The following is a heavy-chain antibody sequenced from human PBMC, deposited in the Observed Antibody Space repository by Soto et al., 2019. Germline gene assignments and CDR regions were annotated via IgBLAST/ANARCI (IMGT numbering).Heavy chain of an antibody. D-gene: IGHD3-22*01. CDR1: GFSLSTSGMC. J-gene: IGHJ3*02. CDR3: ARYYYDSSGYYYAFDI. V-gene: IGHV2-70*01. CDR2: IDWDDDK. Sequence: SGPTLVNPTQTLTLTCTFSGFSLSTSGMCVSWIRQPPGKALEWLALIDWDDDKYYSTSLKTRLTISKDTSKNQVVLTMTNMDPVDTATYYCARYYYDSSGYYYAFDIRGQGTMVTVSS.